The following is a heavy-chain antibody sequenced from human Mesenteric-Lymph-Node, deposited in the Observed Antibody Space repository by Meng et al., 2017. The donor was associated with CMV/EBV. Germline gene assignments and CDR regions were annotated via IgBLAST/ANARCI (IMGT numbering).Heavy chain of an antibody. CDR2: INPNSGGT. J-gene: IGHJ4*02. CDR3: AAESSSNYYDSSGCGWY. D-gene: IGHD3-22*01. CDR1: GYTFTGYY. Sequence: ASVKVSCKASGYTFTGYYMHWVRQAPGQGLEWMGWINPNSGGTNYAQKFQGRVTMTRDTSISTAYMEPSRLRSDDTAVYYCAAESSSNYYDSSGCGWYWGQGTLVTVSS. V-gene: IGHV1-2*02.